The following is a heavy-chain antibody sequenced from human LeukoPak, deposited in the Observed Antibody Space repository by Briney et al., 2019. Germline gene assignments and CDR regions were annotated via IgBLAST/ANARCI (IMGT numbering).Heavy chain of an antibody. CDR2: IYYSGST. V-gene: IGHV4-30-4*01. Sequence: SETLSLTCTVSGGSISSGDYYWSCILQPPGKGLEWIGYIYYSGSTYYNPSLKSRVTRSVDTSKNQFSLKLSSVTAADTAVYYCARDRRYSYGMDVWGQGTTVTVSS. J-gene: IGHJ6*02. CDR3: ARDRRYSYGMDV. D-gene: IGHD3-9*01. CDR1: GGSISSGDYY.